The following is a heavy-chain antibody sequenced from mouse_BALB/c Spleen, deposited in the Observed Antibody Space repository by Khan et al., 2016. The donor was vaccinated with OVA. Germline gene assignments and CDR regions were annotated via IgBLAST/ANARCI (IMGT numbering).Heavy chain of an antibody. CDR2: IGPGSGST. CDR3: ARSNYYGSSLYAMDY. CDR1: GYTFTSYW. J-gene: IGHJ4*01. D-gene: IGHD1-1*01. V-gene: IGHV1S41*01. Sequence: DLVKPGASVKLSCKASGYTFTSYWINWIKQRPGQGLEWIGRIGPGSGSTSYNEMFTGKATLTVDTTSSTAYFQLSSLSSEDSAVYCCARSNYYGSSLYAMDYWGQGTSVTVSS.